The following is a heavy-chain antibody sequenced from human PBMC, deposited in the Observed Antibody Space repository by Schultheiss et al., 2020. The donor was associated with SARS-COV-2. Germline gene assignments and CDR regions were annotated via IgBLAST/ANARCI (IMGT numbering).Heavy chain of an antibody. Sequence: SETLSLTCTVSGGSISSYYWSWIRQPPGKGLEWIGSIYHSGSTYYNPSLKTRVTISVDTSKNQFSLKVSSVTAADTAVYYCARIMTTVTTLYYYYYGLDVWGRGTTVTVSS. CDR1: GGSISSYY. CDR3: ARIMTTVTTLYYYYYGLDV. CDR2: IYHSGST. V-gene: IGHV4-59*04. J-gene: IGHJ6*02. D-gene: IGHD4-11*01.